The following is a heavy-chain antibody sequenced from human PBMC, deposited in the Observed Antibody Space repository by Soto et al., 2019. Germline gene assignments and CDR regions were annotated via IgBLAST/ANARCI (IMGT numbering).Heavy chain of an antibody. D-gene: IGHD2-15*01. Sequence: SETLSLTCAVYGGSFSGYYWSWIRQPPGKGLEWIGEINHSGSTNYNPSLKSRVTISVDTSKNQFSLKLGSVTAADTAVYYCARGTSRGYCSGGSCYSSFDYYYYYMDVWGKGTTVTVSS. CDR2: INHSGST. J-gene: IGHJ6*03. CDR3: ARGTSRGYCSGGSCYSSFDYYYYYMDV. CDR1: GGSFSGYY. V-gene: IGHV4-34*01.